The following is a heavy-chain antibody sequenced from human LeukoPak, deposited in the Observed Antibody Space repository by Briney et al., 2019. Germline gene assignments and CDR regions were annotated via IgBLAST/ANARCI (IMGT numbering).Heavy chain of an antibody. CDR2: INPNSGGT. J-gene: IGHJ4*02. CDR1: GYTFTGYY. V-gene: IGHV1-2*02. D-gene: IGHD4-11*01. CDR3: ARDAIVRDYSNSDY. Sequence: ASVTVSCKASGYTFTGYYIHWVRRAPGQGLEWMGWINPNSGGTNYAQKFQGRVTMTRDTSISTAYMELSRLTSDDTAVYYCARDAIVRDYSNSDYWGQGTLVTVSS.